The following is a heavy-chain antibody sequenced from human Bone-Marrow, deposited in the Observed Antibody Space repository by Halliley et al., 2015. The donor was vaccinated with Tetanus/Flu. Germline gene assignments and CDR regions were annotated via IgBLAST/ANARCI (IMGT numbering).Heavy chain of an antibody. V-gene: IGHV4-31*02. CDR1: GGSISSGGYS. CDR2: IFDSGTT. CDR3: ARDYGSYYRYFDY. Sequence: LRLSCTVFGGSISSGGYSWNWTRQRPGEGLEWIGLIFDSGTTYYNPSLESRLTISVDRSKNRVSLKVTSVTAADTAVYFCARDYGSYYRYFDYWGRGTLVTVSS. J-gene: IGHJ4*02. D-gene: IGHD1-26*01.